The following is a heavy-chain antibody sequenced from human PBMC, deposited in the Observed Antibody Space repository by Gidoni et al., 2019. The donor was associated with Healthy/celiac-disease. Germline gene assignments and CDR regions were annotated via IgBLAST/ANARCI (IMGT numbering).Heavy chain of an antibody. CDR3: ARGGSKRGVVVAATPQYFDY. J-gene: IGHJ4*02. V-gene: IGHV4-34*01. CDR2: INHSGST. CDR1: GGSFSGYY. D-gene: IGHD2-15*01. Sequence: QVQLQQWGAGLLKPSETLSLTCAVYGGSFSGYYWSWIRQPPGKGLEWIGEINHSGSTNYNPSLKSRVTISVDTSKNQFSLKLSSVTAADTAVYYCARGGSKRGVVVAATPQYFDYWGQGTLVTVSS.